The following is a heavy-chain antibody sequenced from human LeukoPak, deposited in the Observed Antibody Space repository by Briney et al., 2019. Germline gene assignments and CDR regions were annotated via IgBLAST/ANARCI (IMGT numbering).Heavy chain of an antibody. J-gene: IGHJ4*02. CDR2: IYYSGST. CDR1: GGSISSGDYY. Sequence: PSETLSLTCTVSGGSISSGDYYWSWIRQPPGKGLEWIGYIYYSGSTYYNPSLKSRVTISVDTSKNQFSLKLSSVTAADTAVYYCARVGGITMVRGVTPGDYWGQGTLVTVSS. CDR3: ARVGGITMVRGVTPGDY. D-gene: IGHD3-10*01. V-gene: IGHV4-30-4*01.